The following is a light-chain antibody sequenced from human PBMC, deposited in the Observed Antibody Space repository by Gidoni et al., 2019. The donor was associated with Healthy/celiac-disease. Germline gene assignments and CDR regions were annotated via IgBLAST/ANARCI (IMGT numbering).Light chain of an antibody. Sequence: DIQMTPSPSTPSASVGDRVTITCRASQSISSWLAWYQQKPGKAPKLLSYDASSLESGVPSRFSGSGSGTEFTLTISSLQPDDFATYYCQQYNSYTFGQGTKLEIK. V-gene: IGKV1-5*01. CDR1: QSISSW. CDR2: DAS. J-gene: IGKJ2*01. CDR3: QQYNSYT.